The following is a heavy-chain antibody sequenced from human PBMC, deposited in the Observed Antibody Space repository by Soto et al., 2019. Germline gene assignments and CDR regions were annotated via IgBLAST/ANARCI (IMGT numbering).Heavy chain of an antibody. CDR1: GFTLRNYA. CDR2: ISWSGGTI. Sequence: DVQLVESGGGLVQPGRSLRLSCAASGFTLRNYAMHWVRQAPGKGLEWVSGISWSGGTIGYADSVKGRFTISRDNAKNSLYLEMNSLRAEDTALYYCAKDKLNSNYEYYFDHWGQGTLVTVSS. CDR3: AKDKLNSNYEYYFDH. D-gene: IGHD4-4*01. V-gene: IGHV3-9*01. J-gene: IGHJ4*02.